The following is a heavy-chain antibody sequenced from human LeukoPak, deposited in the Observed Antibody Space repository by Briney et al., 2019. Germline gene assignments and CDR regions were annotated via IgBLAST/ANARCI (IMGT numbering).Heavy chain of an antibody. D-gene: IGHD2-2*01. CDR3: ARVSRLRRHIVVVPAAMQDSDYDSSGQPLTY. V-gene: IGHV1-18*01. J-gene: IGHJ4*02. CDR1: GYTFTSYH. Sequence: ASVKVSCKASGYTFTSYHISWVRQAPGQGLEWMGWMSVNNDNTKYAQKLQGRVTMTTDTSTSTAYMELRSLRSDDTAVYYCARVSRLRRHIVVVPAAMQDSDYDSSGQPLTYWGQGTLVTVSS. CDR2: MSVNNDNT.